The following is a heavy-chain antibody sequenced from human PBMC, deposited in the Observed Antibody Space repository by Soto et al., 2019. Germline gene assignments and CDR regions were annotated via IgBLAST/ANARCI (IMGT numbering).Heavy chain of an antibody. CDR2: IDHSGRT. V-gene: IGHV4-30-2*01. CDR1: GGSLIGSGYS. J-gene: IGHJ6*02. Sequence: FPTLTLTSAVSGGSLIGSGYSWRWIRHPPVEGLEWIGHIDHSGRTYYNPSLKSRVAISIDASENLFSLKVTSVTPADTAVYFCATGVHSSQGVSYAHHYRLNVWGQGTTVTSSS. CDR3: ATGVHSSQGVSYAHHYRLNV. D-gene: IGHD3-16*01.